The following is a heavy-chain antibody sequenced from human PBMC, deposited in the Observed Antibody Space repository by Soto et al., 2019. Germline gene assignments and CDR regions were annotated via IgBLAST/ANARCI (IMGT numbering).Heavy chain of an antibody. J-gene: IGHJ6*02. Sequence: SGPTLVNPTQTLTLTFTFSGFSLSTSGVGVGWIRQPPGKALEWLALIYWDDDKRYSPSLKSRLTITKDTSKNQVVLTLTNMDPVDTATYYCAHSGSGPRTYYYNGMDVWGQGTTVTVSS. CDR2: IYWDDDK. D-gene: IGHD6-19*01. CDR3: AHSGSGPRTYYYNGMDV. CDR1: GFSLSTSGVG. V-gene: IGHV2-5*02.